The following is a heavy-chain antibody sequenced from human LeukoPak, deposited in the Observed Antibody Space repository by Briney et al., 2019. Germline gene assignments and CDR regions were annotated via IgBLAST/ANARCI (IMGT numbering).Heavy chain of an antibody. CDR3: ARGRENYYDSSGYYYGSDAFDI. CDR1: GFTFSDYY. Sequence: GGSLRLSCAASGFTFSDYYMSWIRQAPGKGLEWVSYISSSGSTIYYADSVKGRFTISRDNAKNSLYLQMNSLRAEDTAVYYCARGRENYYDSSGYYYGSDAFDIWGQGTMVTVSS. CDR2: ISSSGSTI. D-gene: IGHD3-22*01. J-gene: IGHJ3*02. V-gene: IGHV3-11*04.